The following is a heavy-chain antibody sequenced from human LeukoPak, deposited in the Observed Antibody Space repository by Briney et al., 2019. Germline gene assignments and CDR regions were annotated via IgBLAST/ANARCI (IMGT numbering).Heavy chain of an antibody. CDR3: ARDYGSPPPFDY. D-gene: IGHD6-13*01. CDR2: IWYDGSNK. V-gene: IGHV3-33*01. CDR1: GFTFSSYG. Sequence: GRSLRLSCAASGFTFSSYGMHWVRQAPGKGLEWVAVIWYDGSNKYYADSVKGRFTISRDNSKNTLYLQMNSLRAEDTAVYYCARDYGSPPPFDYGGQGPLVTVPS. J-gene: IGHJ4*02.